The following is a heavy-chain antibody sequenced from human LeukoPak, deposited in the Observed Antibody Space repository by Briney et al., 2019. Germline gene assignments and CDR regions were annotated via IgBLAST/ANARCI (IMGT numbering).Heavy chain of an antibody. CDR2: ISGSRT. CDR1: GFTFSSYA. CDR3: AKTLTGGSSFDY. Sequence: GGSLRLSCAASGFTFSSYAMSWVHQGPGKGLEWVSGISGSRTYYADSVKGRFTISRDNSKNTLYLQMNSLRAEDTAVYYCAKTLTGGSSFDYWGQGTLVTVSS. D-gene: IGHD7-27*01. J-gene: IGHJ4*02. V-gene: IGHV3-23*01.